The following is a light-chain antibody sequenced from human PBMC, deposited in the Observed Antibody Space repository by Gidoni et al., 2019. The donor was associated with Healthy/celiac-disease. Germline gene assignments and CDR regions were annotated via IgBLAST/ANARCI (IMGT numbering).Light chain of an antibody. V-gene: IGKV1-39*01. CDR1: QSISSY. J-gene: IGKJ4*01. CDR3: QQSYSTPLT. CDR2: AAS. Sequence: DIQRTQSPSSLSASVGDRVTITCRASQSISSYLNWYQQNPGKAPKLLIYAASSLQSGFPSRFSGSGSGTDFTLTISSLQPEDFATYYCQQSYSTPLTFGGXTKVEIK.